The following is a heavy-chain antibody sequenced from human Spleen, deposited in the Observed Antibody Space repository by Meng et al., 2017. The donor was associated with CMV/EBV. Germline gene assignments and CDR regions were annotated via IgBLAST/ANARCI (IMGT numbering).Heavy chain of an antibody. V-gene: IGHV3-21*05. CDR1: GLTFSSYS. D-gene: IGHD1-26*01. J-gene: IGHJ4*02. CDR3: ARDPRWTYYGDYFDD. CDR2: ITSSSRFI. Sequence: GEYLKISFAASGLTFSSYSMTWVRQAPGQGLEWVSYITSSSRFISYLDSVKGRFTISRDNARNSLYLPMNSLGAEDTSVYYCARDPRWTYYGDYFDDWGQGTLVTVSS.